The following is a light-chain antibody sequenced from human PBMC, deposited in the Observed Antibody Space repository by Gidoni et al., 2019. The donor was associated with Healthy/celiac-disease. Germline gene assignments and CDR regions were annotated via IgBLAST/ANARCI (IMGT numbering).Light chain of an antibody. CDR2: AAS. CDR3: QQSYSTPLT. V-gene: IGKV1-39*01. CDR1: QSIRSY. Sequence: DIQMTQSPSSLSASVGDRVTITCRASQSIRSYLNWYQQKPGKAHKLLIYAASSLQSGVPSRFSGSGSGTDFTRTISSLQPEDFATYYCQQSYSTPLTFGPGTKVEIK. J-gene: IGKJ3*01.